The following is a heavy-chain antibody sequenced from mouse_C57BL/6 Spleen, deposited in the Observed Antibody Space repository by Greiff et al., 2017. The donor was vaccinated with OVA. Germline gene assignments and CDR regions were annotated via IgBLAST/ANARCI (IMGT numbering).Heavy chain of an antibody. V-gene: IGHV1-69*01. CDR1: GYTFTSYW. CDR3: ARGPIYYGSRAYYVDD. CDR2: LDPSDSYP. D-gene: IGHD1-1*01. J-gene: IGHJ2*01. Sequence: VQLQQPGAELVMPGASVKLSCKASGYTFTSYWMHWVKQRPGQGLEWIGELDPSDSYPTSHQKFTGKSTLTVDKSSSTAYMQLSSLTSEDSAVYYCARGPIYYGSRAYYVDDWGQGTTLTVSS.